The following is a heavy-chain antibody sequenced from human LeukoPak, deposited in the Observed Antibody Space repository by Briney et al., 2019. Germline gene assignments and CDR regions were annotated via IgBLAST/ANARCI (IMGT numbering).Heavy chain of an antibody. CDR2: ISGSAAKT. CDR1: GFVFSNYA. D-gene: IGHD2-8*01. V-gene: IGHV3-23*01. J-gene: IGHJ4*02. CDR3: AKYDYVDY. Sequence: GGSLRLSCAASGFVFSNYAMSWVRQPPGKGLEWVSAISGSAAKTYYADSVKGRFTISRDNSKNTLYLQMNSLRAEDTAVYYCAKYDYVDYWGQGTLVTVSS.